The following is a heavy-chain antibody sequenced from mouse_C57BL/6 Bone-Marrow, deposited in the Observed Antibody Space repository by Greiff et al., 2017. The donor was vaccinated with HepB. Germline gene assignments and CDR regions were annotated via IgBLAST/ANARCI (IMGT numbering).Heavy chain of an antibody. V-gene: IGHV5-4*01. CDR2: ISDGGSYT. D-gene: IGHD1-1*01. Sequence: EVKLVESGGGLVKPGGSLKLSCAASGFTFSSYAMSWVRQTPEKRLEWVATISDGGSYTYYPDNVKGRFTISRDNAKNNLYLQMSHLKSEDTAMYYCARDRGVLGDYWGQGTTLTVSS. J-gene: IGHJ2*01. CDR3: ARDRGVLGDY. CDR1: GFTFSSYA.